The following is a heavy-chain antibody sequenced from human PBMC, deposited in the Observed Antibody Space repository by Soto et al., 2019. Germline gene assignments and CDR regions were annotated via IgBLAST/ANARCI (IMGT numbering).Heavy chain of an antibody. CDR3: AKAVYAVVAASDY. J-gene: IGHJ4*02. V-gene: IGHV3-23*01. Sequence: GGSLRLSCAASGFTFSSYAMSWVRQAPGKGLEWVSAISGSGGSTYYADSVKGRFTISRDNSKNTLYLQMNSLRAEDTATYYCAKAVYAVVAASDYWGQGTLVTVSS. CDR1: GFTFSSYA. CDR2: ISGSGGST. D-gene: IGHD2-15*01.